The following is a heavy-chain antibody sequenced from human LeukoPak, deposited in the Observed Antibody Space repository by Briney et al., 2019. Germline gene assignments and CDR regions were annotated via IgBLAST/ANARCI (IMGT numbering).Heavy chain of an antibody. J-gene: IGHJ3*02. D-gene: IGHD3-10*01. CDR1: GDSVSSNSVA. V-gene: IGHV6-1*01. CDR2: THYRSKWYN. Sequence: SQTLSLTCAISGDSVSSNSVAWNWIRQSPSRGLEWLGRTHYRSKWYNHYAVSVKSRITINPDTSKNQFSLQLNSVTPEDTAVYYCVRGSGYAFDIWGQGTMVTVSS. CDR3: VRGSGYAFDI.